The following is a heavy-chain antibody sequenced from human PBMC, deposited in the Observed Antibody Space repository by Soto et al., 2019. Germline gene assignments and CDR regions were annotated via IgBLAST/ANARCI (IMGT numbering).Heavy chain of an antibody. CDR1: GGSISSYY. D-gene: IGHD3-10*02. CDR3: ARSVRGVSDY. CDR2: IYYSGST. V-gene: IGHV4-59*01. Sequence: SKTLSLTCTVSGGSISSYYWSWIRQPPGKGLEWIGYIYYSGSTNYNPSLKSRVTISVDTSKNQFSLKLSSVTAADTAVYYCARSVRGVSDYWGQGTLVTVSS. J-gene: IGHJ4*02.